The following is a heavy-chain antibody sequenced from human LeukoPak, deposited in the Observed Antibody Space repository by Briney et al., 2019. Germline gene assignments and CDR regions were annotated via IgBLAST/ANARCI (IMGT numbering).Heavy chain of an antibody. CDR1: GFTFSSYS. D-gene: IGHD3-22*01. CDR3: GYDSSGLNAFDI. V-gene: IGHV3-21*01. CDR2: ISSSSTYI. Sequence: GGSLRLSCAASGFTFSSYSMNWVRQAPGKGLEWVSSISSSSTYIYYADSVKGRFTISRDNAKNSLHLQMNSLRAEDTAVYYCGYDSSGLNAFDIWGQGTMVTVSS. J-gene: IGHJ3*02.